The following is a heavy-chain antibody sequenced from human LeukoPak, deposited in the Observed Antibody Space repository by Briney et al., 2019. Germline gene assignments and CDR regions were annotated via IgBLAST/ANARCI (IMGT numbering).Heavy chain of an antibody. CDR1: GFTFSSYS. CDR2: ISSSSGTI. Sequence: GGSLRLSCAASGFTFSSYSMNWVRQAPGKGLEWVSYISSSSGTIYYADSVKGRFTISRDNAKNSLYLQMNSLRDDDTAVYYCARDLAPRSFDYWGQGTLVTVSS. CDR3: ARDLAPRSFDY. J-gene: IGHJ4*02. D-gene: IGHD5-24*01. V-gene: IGHV3-48*02.